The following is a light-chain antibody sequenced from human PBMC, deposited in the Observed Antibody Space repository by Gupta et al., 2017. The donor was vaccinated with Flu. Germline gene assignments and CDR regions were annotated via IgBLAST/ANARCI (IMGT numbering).Light chain of an antibody. CDR2: EVN. Sequence: QSALTQPASVSGSPGQSLTISCPGTSSDVGGYNYVSWHQQHPGKAPKLMIYEVNNRPSGVSNRFSGSKSGNTASLTISGLQAEDEADYYCSSYTSSSTPVVFGGGTKLTVL. CDR1: SSDVGGYNY. V-gene: IGLV2-14*01. CDR3: SSYTSSSTPVV. J-gene: IGLJ2*01.